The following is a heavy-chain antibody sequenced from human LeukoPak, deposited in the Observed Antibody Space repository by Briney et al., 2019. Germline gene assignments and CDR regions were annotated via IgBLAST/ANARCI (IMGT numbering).Heavy chain of an antibody. V-gene: IGHV1-2*02. J-gene: IGHJ4*02. CDR3: ARDYRSEYYDSSGYYYGFGFDY. Sequence: ASVKVSCKASGYTFTGYYMHWVRQAPGQGLEWMGWINPNSGGTNYAQKFQGRVTMTWDTSISTAYMELSRLRSDDTAVYYCARDYRSEYYDSSGYYYGFGFDYWGQGTLVTVSS. CDR1: GYTFTGYY. CDR2: INPNSGGT. D-gene: IGHD3-22*01.